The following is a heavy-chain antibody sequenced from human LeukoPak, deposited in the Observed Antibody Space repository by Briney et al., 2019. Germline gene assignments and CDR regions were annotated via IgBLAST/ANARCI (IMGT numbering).Heavy chain of an antibody. CDR1: GGTFSSYA. D-gene: IGHD3-9*01. J-gene: IGHJ6*02. CDR2: IIPILGIA. V-gene: IGHV1-69*04. Sequence: SVKVSCKASGGTFSSYAISWVRQAPGQGLEWMGRIIPILGIANYAQKFQGRVTITADKSTSTAYMELSSLRSEDTAMYYCARDPVLRYKYGMDVWGQGTTVTVSS. CDR3: ARDPVLRYKYGMDV.